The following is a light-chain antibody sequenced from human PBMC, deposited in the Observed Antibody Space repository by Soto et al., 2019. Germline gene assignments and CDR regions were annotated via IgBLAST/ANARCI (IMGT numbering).Light chain of an antibody. CDR3: MQGTHWPPWT. CDR1: QSLVCSDGNTY. J-gene: IGKJ1*01. V-gene: IGKV2-30*01. CDR2: KIS. Sequence: DVVMTQSPLSLPVTLGQPASISCRSSQSLVCSDGNTYLNWFQQRPGQSPRRLIYKISNRDSGVPDRFNGSGSGTDFTLKISRVEAEDVGVYYCMQGTHWPPWTFGQGTKVEIK.